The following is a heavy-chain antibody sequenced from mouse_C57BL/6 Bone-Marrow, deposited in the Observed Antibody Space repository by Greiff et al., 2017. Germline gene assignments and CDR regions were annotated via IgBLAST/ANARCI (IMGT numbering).Heavy chain of an antibody. Sequence: QVQLQQPGAELVKPGASVKMSCKASGYTFTSYWITWVKQRPGQGLEWIGDIYPGSGSTNYNEKFKSKATLTVDTSSSTAYMQLSSLTSEDSAVYYCARLAYYYGSSPRFAYWGQGTLVTVSA. V-gene: IGHV1-55*01. D-gene: IGHD1-1*01. CDR1: GYTFTSYW. CDR3: ARLAYYYGSSPRFAY. CDR2: IYPGSGST. J-gene: IGHJ3*01.